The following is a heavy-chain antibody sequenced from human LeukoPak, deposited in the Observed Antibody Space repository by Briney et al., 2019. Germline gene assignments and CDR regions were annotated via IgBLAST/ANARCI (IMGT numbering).Heavy chain of an antibody. CDR2: IYYSGST. D-gene: IGHD3-3*01. J-gene: IGHJ4*02. Sequence: SETLSLTCTVSGGPISSYYWSWIRQPPGKGLEWIGYIYYSGSTNYNPSLKSRVTISVDTSKNQFSLKLSSVTAADTAVYYCARGPGGVYYDFWSGRRYFDYWGQGTLVTVSS. CDR1: GGPISSYY. V-gene: IGHV4-59*12. CDR3: ARGPGGVYYDFWSGRRYFDY.